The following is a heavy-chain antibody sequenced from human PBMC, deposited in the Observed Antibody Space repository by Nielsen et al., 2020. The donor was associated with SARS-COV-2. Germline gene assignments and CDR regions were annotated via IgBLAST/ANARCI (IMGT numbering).Heavy chain of an antibody. CDR3: ARGYCGGDCYSATGYYFDY. J-gene: IGHJ4*02. Sequence: GESLKISCAASGFTFSSYGMHWVRQAPGKGLEWVAVIWYDGSNKYYADSVKGRFTISRDNSKNTLYLQMNSLRAEDTAVYYCARGYCGGDCYSATGYYFDYWGQGTLVTVSS. CDR2: IWYDGSNK. D-gene: IGHD2-21*02. CDR1: GFTFSSYG. V-gene: IGHV3-33*01.